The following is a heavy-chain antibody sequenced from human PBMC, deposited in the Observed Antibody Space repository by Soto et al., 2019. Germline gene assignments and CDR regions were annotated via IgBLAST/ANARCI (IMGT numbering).Heavy chain of an antibody. Sequence: SETLSLTCTVSGGSINNYYWSWIRQPPGKGLEWIGCIYYSGSTNYTPSLQSRVAISVDTSKNQFSLKLNSVTAADTAVYYCARRTVNIRTFYSGLKTHCFDYWGQGTLVTVSS. J-gene: IGHJ4*02. D-gene: IGHD6-19*01. V-gene: IGHV4-59*08. CDR1: GGSINNYY. CDR3: ARRTVNIRTFYSGLKTHCFDY. CDR2: IYYSGST.